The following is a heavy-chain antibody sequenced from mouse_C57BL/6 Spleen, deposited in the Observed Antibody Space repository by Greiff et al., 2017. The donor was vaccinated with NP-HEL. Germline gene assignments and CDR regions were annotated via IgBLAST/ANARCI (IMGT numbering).Heavy chain of an antibody. CDR2: FSPGSGSL. Sequence: QVQLQPSGAELVNPGASVKLSCKASVSPSPDSTIHWLKQRFGQGLGWFGWFSPGSGSLKYNEKVKDKATLTADKSSSTVYMELSRLTSEDSAVYFCARHVPLYYYGSSCDYAMDYWGQGTSVTVSS. D-gene: IGHD1-1*01. V-gene: IGHV1-62-2*01. J-gene: IGHJ4*01. CDR1: VSPSPDST. CDR3: ARHVPLYYYGSSCDYAMDY.